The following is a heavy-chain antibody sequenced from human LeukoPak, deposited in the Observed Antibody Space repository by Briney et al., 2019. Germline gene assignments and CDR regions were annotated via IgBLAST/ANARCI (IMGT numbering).Heavy chain of an antibody. D-gene: IGHD5-12*01. CDR2: ISGSGGST. CDR1: GFTFSSYG. Sequence: GGSLRLSCAASGFTFSSYGMSWVRQAPGKGLEWVSAISGSGGSTYYADSVKGRFTISRDNSKNTLYLQMNSLRAEDTAVYYCAKDSIVVTAIDAFDIWGQGTMVTVSS. V-gene: IGHV3-23*01. J-gene: IGHJ3*02. CDR3: AKDSIVVTAIDAFDI.